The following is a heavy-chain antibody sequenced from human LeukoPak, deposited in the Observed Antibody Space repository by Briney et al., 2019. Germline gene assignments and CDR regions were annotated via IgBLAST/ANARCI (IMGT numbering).Heavy chain of an antibody. D-gene: IGHD3-22*01. CDR2: IKEDGSAQ. CDR3: ARDAGYDRFDY. J-gene: IGHJ4*02. V-gene: IGHV3-7*05. Sequence: PGGSLRLSCAASGFTFSRSWMTWVRQAPGKGLEWVANIKEDGSAQNYVDSVKGRFTISRDNAKNTLYLEMNSLRAEDTAVYYCARDAGYDRFDYWGQGTLVTVSS. CDR1: GFTFSRSW.